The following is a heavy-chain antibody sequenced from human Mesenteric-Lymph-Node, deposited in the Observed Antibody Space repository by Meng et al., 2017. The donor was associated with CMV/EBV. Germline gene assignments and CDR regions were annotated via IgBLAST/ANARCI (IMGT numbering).Heavy chain of an antibody. CDR2: IRYDGSIK. CDR1: GFTFSSYG. Sequence: GGSLRLSCAASGFTFSSYGMHWVRQAPGKGLEWVAFIRYDGSIKYYVDSVKGRFTVSRDDAKNSLYLQMNSLRAEDTAVYYCARDGSGYYYSDPDYWGQGTLVTVSS. D-gene: IGHD3-22*01. V-gene: IGHV3-30*02. J-gene: IGHJ4*02. CDR3: ARDGSGYYYSDPDY.